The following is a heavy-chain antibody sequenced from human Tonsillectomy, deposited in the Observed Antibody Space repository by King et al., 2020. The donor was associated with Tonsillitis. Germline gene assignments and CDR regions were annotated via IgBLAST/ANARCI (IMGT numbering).Heavy chain of an antibody. CDR1: GYSFSTYW. D-gene: IGHD2-21*01. Sequence: QLVQSGAEVKKPGESLKISCKGSGYSFSTYWIGWVRQMPGKGLEWMGIIYPSDSDTKYSPSFQGQVTISADKSISTAYLQWSSLKASATSMYYCARLEGDTYSGVDYWGQGTLVTVSS. V-gene: IGHV5-51*01. CDR3: ARLEGDTYSGVDY. J-gene: IGHJ4*02. CDR2: IYPSDSDT.